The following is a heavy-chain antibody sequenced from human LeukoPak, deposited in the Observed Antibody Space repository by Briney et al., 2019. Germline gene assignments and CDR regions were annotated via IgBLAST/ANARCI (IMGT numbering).Heavy chain of an antibody. V-gene: IGHV4-34*01. CDR3: ARAYYYDGSGYVRIPFDP. J-gene: IGHJ5*02. CDR1: GGSFSGYY. CDR2: IDHSGST. Sequence: SETLSLTCAVYGGSFSGYYWSWIRQPPGKGLEWIGEIDHSGSTNYNPSLKSRVTISVDTSKNQFSLKLSSVTAADTAVYYCARAYYYDGSGYVRIPFDPWGQGTLVTVSS. D-gene: IGHD3-22*01.